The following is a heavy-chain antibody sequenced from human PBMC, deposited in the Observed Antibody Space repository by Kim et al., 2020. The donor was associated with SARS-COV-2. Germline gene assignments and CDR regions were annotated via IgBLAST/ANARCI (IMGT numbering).Heavy chain of an antibody. J-gene: IGHJ4*02. D-gene: IGHD1-26*01. V-gene: IGHV3-11*06. CDR3: ARAPIPGGEYSFDF. Sequence: ADSVKGRFTISRDNAKTPLYLQMSSLKAEDTAVYYCARAPIPGGEYSFDFWGQGRLVTVSS.